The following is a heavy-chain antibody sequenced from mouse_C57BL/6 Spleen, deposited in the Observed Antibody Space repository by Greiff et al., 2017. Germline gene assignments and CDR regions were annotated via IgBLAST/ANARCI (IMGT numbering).Heavy chain of an antibody. V-gene: IGHV2-2*01. CDR1: GFSLTSYG. CDR3: ASNGGLLPGSSYAMDD. CDR2: IWSGGST. Sequence: VQLQQSGPGLVQPSQSLSITCTVSGFSLTSYGVHWVRQSPGKGLEWLGVIWSGGSTDYNAAFISRLSISKDNSKSQVFFKMNSLQADDTAIYYCASNGGLLPGSSYAMDDWGQVTSVTVSS. D-gene: IGHD1-1*01. J-gene: IGHJ4*01.